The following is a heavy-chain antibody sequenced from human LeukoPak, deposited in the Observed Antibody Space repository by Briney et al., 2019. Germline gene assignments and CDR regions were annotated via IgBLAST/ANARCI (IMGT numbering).Heavy chain of an antibody. J-gene: IGHJ4*02. CDR1: GFTFSSYN. Sequence: GGSLRLSCAASGFTFSSYNMNWVRQAPGKGLEWVSSISSSSNYIYYADSVKGRFTISRVNAKNSLYLHMNSLSAGDTAVYYCARLDSSSSPFDYWGQGTLVTVSS. D-gene: IGHD6-6*01. CDR2: ISSSSNYI. CDR3: ARLDSSSSPFDY. V-gene: IGHV3-21*01.